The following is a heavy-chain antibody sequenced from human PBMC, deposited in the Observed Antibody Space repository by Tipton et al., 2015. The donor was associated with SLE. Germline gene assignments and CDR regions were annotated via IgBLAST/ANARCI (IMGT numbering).Heavy chain of an antibody. CDR1: GGSISSGSYY. CDR3: ARVLPLATAGALNALDI. J-gene: IGHJ3*02. V-gene: IGHV4-61*02. Sequence: TLSLTCTVSGGSISSGSYYWSWIRQPAGKGLEWIGRIYTSGRTNYNTSLKSRVTISVDTSKNQFSLRVTSVNAADTAVYYCARVLPLATAGALNALDIWGQGTMVTVSS. D-gene: IGHD6-25*01. CDR2: IYTSGRT.